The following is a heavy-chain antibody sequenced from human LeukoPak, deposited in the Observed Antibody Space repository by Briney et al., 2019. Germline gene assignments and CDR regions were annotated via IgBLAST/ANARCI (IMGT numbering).Heavy chain of an antibody. CDR1: GYTFTNYW. D-gene: IGHD6-19*01. V-gene: IGHV5-51*01. J-gene: IGHJ4*02. Sequence: KFGESLKISCKGSGYTFTNYWIGWVRQMPGKGLEWMGMINPGDSDTRHSPSFQGQVTISADKSITTAYVQWSSLKASDIAIYYCVRQRGVAGTNYFDYWGQGTLVTVSS. CDR2: INPGDSDT. CDR3: VRQRGVAGTNYFDY.